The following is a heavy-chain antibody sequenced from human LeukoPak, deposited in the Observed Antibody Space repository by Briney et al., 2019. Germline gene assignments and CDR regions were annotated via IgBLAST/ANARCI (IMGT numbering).Heavy chain of an antibody. CDR1: GFTFSRHG. CDR3: ARDRAWNYFDY. J-gene: IGHJ4*02. D-gene: IGHD3-3*01. V-gene: IGHV3-30*03. CDR2: ISNDGSRK. Sequence: PGRSLRLFCAPSGFTFSRHGMHWVRQAPGKGLEWVAIISNDGSRKYYAHSVEGRFTISRDNSKNTLYLQMDSLRAEDTAVYYCARDRAWNYFDYWGQGTLVTVSS.